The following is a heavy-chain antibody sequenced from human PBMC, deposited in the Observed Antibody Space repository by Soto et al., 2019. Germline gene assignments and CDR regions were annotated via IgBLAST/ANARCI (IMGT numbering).Heavy chain of an antibody. Sequence: PSETLSLTCTVSGGSISSSSYYWGWIRQPPGKGLEWIGSIYYSGSTYYNPSLKSRVTISVDTSKNQFSLKLSSVTAADTAVYYCATLGILRYFDWLRAFDYWGQGTLVTVSS. V-gene: IGHV4-39*01. D-gene: IGHD3-9*01. CDR1: GGSISSSSYY. CDR3: ATLGILRYFDWLRAFDY. CDR2: IYYSGST. J-gene: IGHJ4*02.